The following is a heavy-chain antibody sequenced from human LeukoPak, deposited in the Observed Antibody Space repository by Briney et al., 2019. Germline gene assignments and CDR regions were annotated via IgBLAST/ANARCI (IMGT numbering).Heavy chain of an antibody. CDR1: GYTFTGYY. D-gene: IGHD3-10*01. CDR3: ARDQVTMVRGVHSYVY. Sequence: GAPVKVSCKASGYTFTGYYMHWVRQAPGQGLEWMGWINPNSGGTNYAQKFQGRVTMTRDTSISTAYMELSRLRSDDTAVYYCARDQVTMVRGVHSYVYWGQGTLVTVSS. CDR2: INPNSGGT. V-gene: IGHV1-2*02. J-gene: IGHJ4*02.